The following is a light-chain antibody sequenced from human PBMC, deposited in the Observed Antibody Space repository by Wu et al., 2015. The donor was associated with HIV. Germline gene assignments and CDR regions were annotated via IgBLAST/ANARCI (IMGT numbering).Light chain of an antibody. J-gene: IGKJ1*01. CDR2: STS. CDR1: QNIGRY. CDR3: QQSYSTVWT. V-gene: IGKV1-39*01. Sequence: DIQMTQSPPSLSAYVGDRVTITCRAGQNIGRYLNWYQHKPGQAPKLLIHSTSNLEGGVPSRFSGSGSGTEHTLTISSLQPEDFAIYYCQQSYSTVWTFGQGTRWKSN.